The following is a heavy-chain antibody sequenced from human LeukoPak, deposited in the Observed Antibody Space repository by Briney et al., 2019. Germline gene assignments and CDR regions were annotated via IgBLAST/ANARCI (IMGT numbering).Heavy chain of an antibody. D-gene: IGHD3-10*01. Sequence: SVKVSCKASGGTFSSYAISWVRQAPGQGLEWMGRIIPILGIANYAQKFQGRVTITADKSTSTAFMELSSLRSEDTAVYYCARGLVTMAPGVWGQGTLVTVSS. CDR1: GGTFSSYA. CDR2: IIPILGIA. V-gene: IGHV1-69*04. CDR3: ARGLVTMAPGV. J-gene: IGHJ4*02.